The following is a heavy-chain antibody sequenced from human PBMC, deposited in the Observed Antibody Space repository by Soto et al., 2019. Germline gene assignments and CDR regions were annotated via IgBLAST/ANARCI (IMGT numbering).Heavy chain of an antibody. CDR1: GFTFTNYA. J-gene: IGHJ5*02. Sequence: EVQLSESGGGLRQPGGSLRLSCAASGFTFTNYAMTWVRQTPGKGLEWVSGISGSGGLKYYADSVQGRFTVSRDNSRNILYLQMDNLRDEDTALYYCAREVGAPSGWLDPWGQGTQVTVSS. V-gene: IGHV3-23*01. CDR3: AREVGAPSGWLDP. D-gene: IGHD1-26*01. CDR2: ISGSGGLK.